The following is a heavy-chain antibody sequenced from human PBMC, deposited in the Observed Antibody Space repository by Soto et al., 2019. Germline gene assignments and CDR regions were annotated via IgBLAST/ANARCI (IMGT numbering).Heavy chain of an antibody. CDR1: GFSFTGYY. CDR3: AKDLTRQLAYWLDP. J-gene: IGHJ5*02. CDR2: INAHSGGT. Sequence: ASVKVSCKASGFSFTGYYIHWLRQAPGQGLEWMGWINAHSGGTEYAQKFQGRVTLTRDTSIATAYLTLTSLTSNDTALYYCAKDLTRQLAYWLDPWGQGTQVTVSS. D-gene: IGHD6-6*01. V-gene: IGHV1-2*02.